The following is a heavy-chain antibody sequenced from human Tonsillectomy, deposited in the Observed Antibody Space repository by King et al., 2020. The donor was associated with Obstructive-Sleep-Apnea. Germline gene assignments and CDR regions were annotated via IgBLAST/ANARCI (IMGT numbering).Heavy chain of an antibody. V-gene: IGHV3-30*18. CDR1: VFTFSSYG. CDR2: ISYDVSNK. J-gene: IGHJ4*02. Sequence: VQLVESGGGVVQPGSSLRLSCAASVFTFSSYGMHWVRQAPGKGLEGGALISYDVSNKYYADSVKGRFTISRYNSKKTLYLQMNSLRAEDTAMYYCAKDQDIVVVTPIDYWGQGTLVTVSS. CDR3: AKDQDIVVVTPIDY. D-gene: IGHD2-2*01.